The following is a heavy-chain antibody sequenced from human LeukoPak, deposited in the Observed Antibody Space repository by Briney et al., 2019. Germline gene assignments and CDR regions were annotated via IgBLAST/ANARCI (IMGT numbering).Heavy chain of an antibody. CDR1: GFTFTTYA. Sequence: GRSLRLSCAASGFTFTTYAMHWVRQAPGKGLEWVASIWYDGSNENYADSAKGRFTISRDNSKDTLYLQMNSLSAEDTAVYYCAKDKGSGWLHQVYFQYWGQGTLVIASS. V-gene: IGHV3-33*06. J-gene: IGHJ1*01. CDR2: IWYDGSNE. D-gene: IGHD6-19*01. CDR3: AKDKGSGWLHQVYFQY.